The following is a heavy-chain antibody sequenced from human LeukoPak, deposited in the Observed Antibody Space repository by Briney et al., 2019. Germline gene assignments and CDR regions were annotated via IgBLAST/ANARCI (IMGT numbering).Heavy chain of an antibody. CDR2: MNPNSGNT. CDR3: ATLGLVVPAATDAFDI. Sequence: ASVKVSCKASGYTFTSYDTNWVRQATGQGLEWMGWMNPNSGNTGYAQKFQGRVTMTRNTSISTAYMELSSLRSEDTAVYYCATLGLVVPAATDAFDIWGQGTMVTVSS. J-gene: IGHJ3*02. D-gene: IGHD2-2*01. CDR1: GYTFTSYD. V-gene: IGHV1-8*01.